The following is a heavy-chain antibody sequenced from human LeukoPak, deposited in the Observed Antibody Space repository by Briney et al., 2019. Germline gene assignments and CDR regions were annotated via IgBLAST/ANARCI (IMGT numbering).Heavy chain of an antibody. D-gene: IGHD2-2*01. CDR3: ARGLYCSSTSCYYWFDP. Sequence: GASVKVSCKASGYTFTGYYMHWVRQAPGHGLEWMGRINPNSGGTNYAQKFQGRVTMTRDTSISTAYMELSRLRSDDTAVYYCARGLYCSSTSCYYWFDPWGQGTLVTVSS. V-gene: IGHV1-2*06. CDR1: GYTFTGYY. CDR2: INPNSGGT. J-gene: IGHJ5*02.